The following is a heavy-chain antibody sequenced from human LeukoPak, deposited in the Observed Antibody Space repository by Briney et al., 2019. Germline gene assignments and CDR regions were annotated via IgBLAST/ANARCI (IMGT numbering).Heavy chain of an antibody. CDR2: IYYSGST. CDR1: GGSVSSGGYY. D-gene: IGHD2-2*01. V-gene: IGHV4-61*08. Sequence: PSETLSLTCTVSGGSVSSGGYYWNWIRQPPGKGLEWIGYIYYSGSTNYNPSLKSRVIISVDTSKNQLSLKLRSETAADTAVYYCARMGIPYQLPDWGQGTLATVSS. CDR3: ARMGIPYQLPD. J-gene: IGHJ4*02.